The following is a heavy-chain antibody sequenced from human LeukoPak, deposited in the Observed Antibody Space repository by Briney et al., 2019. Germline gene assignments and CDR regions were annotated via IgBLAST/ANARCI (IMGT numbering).Heavy chain of an antibody. J-gene: IGHJ5*02. CDR1: GFTFSSYS. Sequence: GGSLRLSCAASGFTFSSYSMNWVRQAPGKGLEWVSSISSSSSYIYYADSVKGRFTISRDNAKNSLYLQMNSLRAEDTAVYYCARFQSDFWSGYSTPSDPWGQGTLVTVSS. CDR3: ARFQSDFWSGYSTPSDP. CDR2: ISSSSSYI. D-gene: IGHD3-3*01. V-gene: IGHV3-21*01.